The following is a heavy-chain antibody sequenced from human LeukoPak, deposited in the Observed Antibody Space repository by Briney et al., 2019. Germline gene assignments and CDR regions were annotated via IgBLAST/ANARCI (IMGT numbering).Heavy chain of an antibody. CDR3: ARAYYYDSSGYSTPDY. Sequence: SETLSLTCTVSGVSISSSSYYWGWIRQPPGKGLEWIGSIYHSGSTYYNPSLKSRVTISVDTSKNQFSLKLSSVTAADTAVYYCARAYYYDSSGYSTPDYWGQGTLVTVSS. CDR1: GVSISSSSYY. D-gene: IGHD3-22*01. CDR2: IYHSGST. J-gene: IGHJ4*02. V-gene: IGHV4-39*07.